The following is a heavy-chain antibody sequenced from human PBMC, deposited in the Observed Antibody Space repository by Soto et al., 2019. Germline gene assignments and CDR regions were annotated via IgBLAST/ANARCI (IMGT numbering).Heavy chain of an antibody. V-gene: IGHV3-33*01. CDR1: GFTFSSYG. Sequence: GGSLRLSCAASGFTFSSYGMHWVRQAPCKGLEWVAVIWYDGSNKYYAESVKGRFTISRDNSKNTLYLQMNSLRAEDTAVYYCARDFDSSGGNYYFYYGMDVWGQGTTVTVS. CDR2: IWYDGSNK. CDR3: ARDFDSSGGNYYFYYGMDV. J-gene: IGHJ6*02. D-gene: IGHD3-22*01.